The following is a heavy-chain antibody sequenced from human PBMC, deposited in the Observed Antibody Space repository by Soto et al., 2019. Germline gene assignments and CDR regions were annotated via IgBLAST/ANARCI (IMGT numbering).Heavy chain of an antibody. J-gene: IGHJ4*02. V-gene: IGHV1-69*01. CDR3: ATGVIWIGYFTVDS. CDR1: GGSFGNSA. D-gene: IGHD3-3*01. Sequence: QVLLVQSGAEVKKPGSSVKISCKASGGSFGNSAINWVRQTPGQGLEWLGGFIPVYRTLNYAQKFQGRVTITADESTCTADMTLSSLASNYTAVYYCATGVIWIGYFTVDSWGQGARVTVSS. CDR2: FIPVYRTL.